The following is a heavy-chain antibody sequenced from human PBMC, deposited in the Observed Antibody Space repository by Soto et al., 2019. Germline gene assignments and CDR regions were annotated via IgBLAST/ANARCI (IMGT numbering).Heavy chain of an antibody. CDR3: ARGGVSTRTFDH. CDR1: GYNFAGYW. J-gene: IGHJ4*02. Sequence: GESLKISCKGSGYNFAGYWIAWVRQMPGKGLELMGIIYPSDSDTRYRPSFQGQVTISADKSISSAYLQWSSLRASDTAMYYCARGGVSTRTFDHWGQGTPVTVSS. D-gene: IGHD3-3*01. V-gene: IGHV5-51*01. CDR2: IYPSDSDT.